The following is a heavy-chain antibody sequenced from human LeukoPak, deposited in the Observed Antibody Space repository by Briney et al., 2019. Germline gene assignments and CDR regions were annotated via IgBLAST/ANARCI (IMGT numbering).Heavy chain of an antibody. D-gene: IGHD2-2*03. CDR2: INPNSGGT. CDR1: GYTFTGYY. V-gene: IGHV1-2*02. J-gene: IGHJ4*02. Sequence: ASVRVSYKASGYTFTGYYMHWVRQAPGQGLEWMGWINPNSGGTNYAQKFQGRVTMTRDTSISTAYMELSRLRSDDTAVYYCARDILDIVVVPAARWVDYWGQGTLVTVSS. CDR3: ARDILDIVVVPAARWVDY.